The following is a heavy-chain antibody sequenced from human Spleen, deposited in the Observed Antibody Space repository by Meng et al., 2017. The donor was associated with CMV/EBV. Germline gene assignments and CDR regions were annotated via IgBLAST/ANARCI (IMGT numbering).Heavy chain of an antibody. CDR3: AKGAGADN. Sequence: SLKISCAASGFTFDDYAMHWVRQAPGKGLEWVSGISWNSGSIGYADSVKGRFTISRDNAKNSLYLQMNSLRAEDTALYYCAKGAGADNWGRGTLVTVSS. V-gene: IGHV3-9*01. D-gene: IGHD6-19*01. J-gene: IGHJ4*02. CDR1: GFTFDDYA. CDR2: ISWNSGSI.